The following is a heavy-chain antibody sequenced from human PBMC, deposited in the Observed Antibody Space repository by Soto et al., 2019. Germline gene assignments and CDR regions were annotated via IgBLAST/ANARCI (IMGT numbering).Heavy chain of an antibody. CDR2: ISGSGGSI. V-gene: IGHV3-23*01. CDR3: VKGYWKGDV. CDR1: GFTLSTYA. J-gene: IGHJ6*02. Sequence: EVHLLESGGGLVQPGGSLRLACAASGFTLSTYAMNWVRQAPGNGLEWVSAISGSGGSIHYADSVKGRFTISRDNSKNTLYLQMNSLRDEDTAVYHCVKGYWKGDVWGQRTTVTVSS. D-gene: IGHD1-1*01.